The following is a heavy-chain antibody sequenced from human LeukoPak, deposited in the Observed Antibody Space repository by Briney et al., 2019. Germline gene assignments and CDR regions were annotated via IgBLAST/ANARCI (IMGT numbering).Heavy chain of an antibody. Sequence: PGGSLRLSCAASGFTFSSYVMSWVRQAPGKGLDWVSAISGSGGSTYYADAVKGRFTISRDNSKNTLYLQMNSLRAEDTAVYYCAKDFRNEWELPYYFDYWGQGTLVTVSS. CDR1: GFTFSSYV. D-gene: IGHD1-26*01. CDR3: AKDFRNEWELPYYFDY. J-gene: IGHJ4*02. V-gene: IGHV3-23*01. CDR2: ISGSGGST.